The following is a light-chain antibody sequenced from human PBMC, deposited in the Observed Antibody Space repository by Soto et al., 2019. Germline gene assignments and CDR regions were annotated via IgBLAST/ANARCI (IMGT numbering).Light chain of an antibody. V-gene: IGLV1-44*01. CDR3: AAWDDSLSGWV. J-gene: IGLJ3*02. CDR1: SSNIGSNT. Sequence: QTVVTQPPSASGTPGQRVTISCSGSSSNIGSNTVNWYQQLSGTAPKLLIYSNDQRPSGVPDRFSGSKSGTSASLAISGLQSEDETDYYCAAWDDSLSGWVFGGGTQLTVL. CDR2: SND.